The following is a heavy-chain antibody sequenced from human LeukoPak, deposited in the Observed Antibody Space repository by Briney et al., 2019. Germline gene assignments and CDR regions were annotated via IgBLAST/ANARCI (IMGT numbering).Heavy chain of an antibody. CDR2: ISYSGST. V-gene: IGHV4-39*01. Sequence: SETLSLTCTVSGGSISSSSYYWGWIRQPPGKGLEWIGSISYSGSTYYNPSLKSRVTISVDTSKNPFSLKLSSVTAADTAVYYCARNIVVVPAAIPSFDYWGQGTLVTVSS. D-gene: IGHD2-2*02. CDR1: GGSISSSSYY. J-gene: IGHJ4*02. CDR3: ARNIVVVPAAIPSFDY.